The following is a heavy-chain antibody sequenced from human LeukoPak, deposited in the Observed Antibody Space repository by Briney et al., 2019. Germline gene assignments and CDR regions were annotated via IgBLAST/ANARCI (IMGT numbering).Heavy chain of an antibody. D-gene: IGHD4-17*01. Sequence: PSETLSLTCTVSGGSISSSSYYWGWIPQPPGKGLEWIRSIYYSGSTYYNPSLKSRVTISVDTSKNQFSLRLSSVTAADTAVYYCAGVDYEVDYWGQGTLVTVSS. V-gene: IGHV4-39*01. CDR2: IYYSGST. J-gene: IGHJ4*02. CDR3: AGVDYEVDY. CDR1: GGSISSSSYY.